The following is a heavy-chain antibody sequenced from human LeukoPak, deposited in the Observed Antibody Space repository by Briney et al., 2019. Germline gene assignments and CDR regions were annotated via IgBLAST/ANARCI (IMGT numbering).Heavy chain of an antibody. CDR3: ARVDSSSWYDCYYMDV. CDR1: GYSISNGYY. D-gene: IGHD6-13*01. J-gene: IGHJ6*03. V-gene: IGHV4-38-2*02. CDR2: IYHSGNT. Sequence: SETLSLTCTVSGYSISNGYYWGWIRQPPGKGLEWIGSIYHSGNTYYNPSLKSRVTISVDTSKNQFSLKLSSVTAADTAVYYCARVDSSSWYDCYYMDVWGKGTTVTVSS.